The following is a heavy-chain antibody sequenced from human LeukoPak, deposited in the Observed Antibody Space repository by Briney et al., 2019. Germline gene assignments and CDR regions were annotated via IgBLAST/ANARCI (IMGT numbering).Heavy chain of an antibody. J-gene: IGHJ3*02. CDR2: IYYSGST. V-gene: IGHV4-39*01. Sequence: PSGTLSLTCTVSGGSISSSSYYWGWIRQPPGKGLEWIGSIYYSGSTYYNPSLKSRVTISVDTSKNQFSLKLSSVTAADTAVYYCARHKSIFGDHDAFDIWGQGTMVTVSS. CDR1: GGSISSSSYY. D-gene: IGHD3-3*01. CDR3: ARHKSIFGDHDAFDI.